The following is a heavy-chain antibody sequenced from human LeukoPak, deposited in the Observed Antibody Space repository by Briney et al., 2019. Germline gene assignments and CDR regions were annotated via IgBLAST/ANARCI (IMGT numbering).Heavy chain of an antibody. CDR1: GFTFSSYW. V-gene: IGHV3-74*01. CDR3: AGFSHKGV. CDR2: ISTDGSST. Sequence: GGSLRLSCAASGFTFSSYWMHWLRQAPGKGLVWVSRISTDGSSTTYADSVKGRFTISRDNSKNTLYLQMSSLRAEDTAVYYCAGFSHKGVWGQGTTVTVSS. J-gene: IGHJ6*02.